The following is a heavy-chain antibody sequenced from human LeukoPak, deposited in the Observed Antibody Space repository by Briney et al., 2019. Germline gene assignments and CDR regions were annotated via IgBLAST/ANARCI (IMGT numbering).Heavy chain of an antibody. CDR2: INHSGST. CDR3: ARYPKFFYCRGDCYSA. J-gene: IGHJ5*02. CDR1: GGSFSGYY. D-gene: IGHD2-21*02. V-gene: IGHV4-34*01. Sequence: SETLSLTCAVYGGSFSGYYWSWIRQPPGKGLEWIGEINHSGSTNYNPSLKSRVTISVDTSKNQFSLKLSSVTAADTAVYYCARYPKFFYCRGDCYSAWGQGTLVTVSS.